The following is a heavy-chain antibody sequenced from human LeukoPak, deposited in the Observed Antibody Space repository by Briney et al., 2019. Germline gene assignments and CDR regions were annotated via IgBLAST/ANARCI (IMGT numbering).Heavy chain of an antibody. J-gene: IGHJ4*02. CDR3: ARDVGYCTGDRCSFYLDN. Sequence: TSETLPLTCTVSGYSIRSGFYWGWIRQPPGKGLEWIGSIYLDGGTYYNPSLKSRATISVDTSKNQFSLEVNSVTAADTAVYYCARDVGYCTGDRCSFYLDNWGQGTLVTVSS. CDR2: IYLDGGT. V-gene: IGHV4-38-2*02. D-gene: IGHD2-15*01. CDR1: GYSIRSGFY.